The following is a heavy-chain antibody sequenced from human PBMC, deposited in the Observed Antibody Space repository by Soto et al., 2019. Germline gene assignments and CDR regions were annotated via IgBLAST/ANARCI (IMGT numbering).Heavy chain of an antibody. CDR1: GYTFTSYD. CDR3: ARDRSGSSYYVY. CDR2: MNPNSGNT. Sequence: ASVKVSCKASGYTFTSYDINWVRQATGQGLEWMGWMNPNSGNTGYAQKFQGRVTMTRNASISTAYMELRSLRSDDTAVYYCARDRSGSSYYVYWGQGTLVTVSS. V-gene: IGHV1-8*01. J-gene: IGHJ4*02. D-gene: IGHD6-13*01.